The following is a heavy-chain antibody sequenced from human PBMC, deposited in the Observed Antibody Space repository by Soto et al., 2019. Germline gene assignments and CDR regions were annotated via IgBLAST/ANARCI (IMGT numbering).Heavy chain of an antibody. Sequence: QVQLQESGPGLVKPSGTLSLTCAVSGASISDTNWWSWVRQPPGKGLEWMGEIYHSGTTNYNPSLKSPVTMSMDTPMTQIPLQLRPATAADSAVYYCARHIGVTGTRGFEYWGQGTMVTVSS. J-gene: IGHJ4*02. D-gene: IGHD6-19*01. CDR2: IYHSGTT. CDR1: GASISDTNW. CDR3: ARHIGVTGTRGFEY. V-gene: IGHV4-4*02.